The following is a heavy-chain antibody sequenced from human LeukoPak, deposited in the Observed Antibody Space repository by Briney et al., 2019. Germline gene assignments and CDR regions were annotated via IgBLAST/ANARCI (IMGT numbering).Heavy chain of an antibody. D-gene: IGHD2-2*01. V-gene: IGHV1-8*03. CDR3: ARGRYPAA. J-gene: IGHJ5*02. CDR1: GYTFTGYY. CDR2: MNPNSGNT. Sequence: GASVKVSCKASGYTFTGYYMHWVRQATGQGLEWMGWMNPNSGNTGYAQKFQGRVTITRNTSISTAYMELSSLRSEDTAVYYCARGRYPAAWGQGTLVTVSS.